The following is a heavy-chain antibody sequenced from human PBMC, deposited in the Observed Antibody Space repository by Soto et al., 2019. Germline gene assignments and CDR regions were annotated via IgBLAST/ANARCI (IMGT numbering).Heavy chain of an antibody. V-gene: IGHV1-69*13. CDR1: GSTLRSYA. CDR2: IIPIFGTA. J-gene: IGHJ6*02. D-gene: IGHD5-18*01. Sequence: GAPVKVSCKASGSTLRSYANSWVRQAPGQGLEWMGGIIPIFGTANYAQKFQGRVTITADESTSTAYMELSSLRSEDTAVYYCVRGTDTAMALYYYYYGMDVWGQGTTVTVSS. CDR3: VRGTDTAMALYYYYYGMDV.